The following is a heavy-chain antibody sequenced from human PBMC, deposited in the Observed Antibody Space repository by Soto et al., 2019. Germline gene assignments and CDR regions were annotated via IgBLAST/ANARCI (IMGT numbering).Heavy chain of an antibody. V-gene: IGHV5-51*01. J-gene: IGHJ4*02. CDR3: ARHSLATQPGDY. Sequence: GESLKISCKASGYSFSTYWIAWVRQRPGKGLDWMGIIHPGDSDTRYSPSFQGQVTISVDNSIDTAYLEWTTLRASDSAMYYCARHSLATQPGDYWGQGTRVTVSS. D-gene: IGHD5-12*01. CDR2: IHPGDSDT. CDR1: GYSFSTYW.